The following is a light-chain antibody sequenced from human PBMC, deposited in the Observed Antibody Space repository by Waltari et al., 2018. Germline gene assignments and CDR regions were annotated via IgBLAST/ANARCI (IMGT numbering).Light chain of an antibody. CDR1: RSDFGGYNY. V-gene: IGLV2-8*01. J-gene: IGLJ2*01. CDR2: EVN. CDR3: SSYAGSNNYVL. Sequence: QSALTQPPSASGSPGQSVTISCTGTRSDFGGYNYVPWYPQPPGKAPKLIIYEVNNRPSGVPDRFSGSKSGNTASLTVSGLQAEDEADYYCSSYAGSNNYVLFGGGTKLTVL.